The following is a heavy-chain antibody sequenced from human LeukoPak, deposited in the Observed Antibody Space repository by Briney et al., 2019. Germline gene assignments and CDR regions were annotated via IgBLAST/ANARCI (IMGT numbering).Heavy chain of an antibody. CDR1: GFTFSTYA. V-gene: IGHV3-23*01. D-gene: IGHD1-26*01. CDR3: AKDVCGNYCSFDV. J-gene: IGHJ3*01. Sequence: GGSLRLSCAASGFTFSTYAMSWVRQAPGKGLEWVSGISGSGDNTYYADSAKGRFTISRDNSKNTVYLQMNSLRAEDTALYYCAKDVCGNYCSFDVWGQGTIVTASS. CDR2: ISGSGDNT.